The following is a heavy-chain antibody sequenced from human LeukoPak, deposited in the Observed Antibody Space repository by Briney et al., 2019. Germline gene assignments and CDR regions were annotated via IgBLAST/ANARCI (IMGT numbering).Heavy chain of an antibody. V-gene: IGHV4-39*07. CDR3: ARGDPPGIAVAGPAFDI. J-gene: IGHJ3*02. CDR2: IYTSGST. D-gene: IGHD6-19*01. CDR1: GGSISSSSYY. Sequence: SETLSLTCTVSGGSISSSSYYWGWIRQPPGKGLEWIGRIYTSGSTNYNPSLKSRVTISVDTSKNQFSLKLSSVTAADTAVYYCARGDPPGIAVAGPAFDIWGQGTMVTVSS.